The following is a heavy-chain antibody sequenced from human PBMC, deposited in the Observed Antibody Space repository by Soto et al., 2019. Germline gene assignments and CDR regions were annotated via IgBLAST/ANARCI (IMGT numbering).Heavy chain of an antibody. Sequence: QLQLQESGPGLVKPSETLSLTCTVSGGSISSSSYYWGWIRQPPGKGLEWIGSIYYSGSTYYNPSLTSRVTISVDTSKNQFSLKLSSVTAADTAVYYCARLIRYYDILTGIDYWGQGTLVTVSS. V-gene: IGHV4-39*01. CDR2: IYYSGST. J-gene: IGHJ4*02. CDR3: ARLIRYYDILTGIDY. D-gene: IGHD3-9*01. CDR1: GGSISSSSYY.